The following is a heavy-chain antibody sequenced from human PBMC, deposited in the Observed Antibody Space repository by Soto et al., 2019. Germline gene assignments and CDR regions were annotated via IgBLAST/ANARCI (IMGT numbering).Heavy chain of an antibody. CDR1: GYTFTSYA. CDR3: AREWLGYCISTSCYGERNYYYGMDV. Sequence: GASVTVSCKASGYTFTSYAMQWVRQAPGQRLEWMGWINAGNGNTNYAQKFQGWVTMTRDTSISTAYMELSRLRSDDTAVYYCAREWLGYCISTSCYGERNYYYGMDVWGQGTTVTVSS. V-gene: IGHV1-2*04. J-gene: IGHJ6*02. D-gene: IGHD2-2*01. CDR2: INAGNGNT.